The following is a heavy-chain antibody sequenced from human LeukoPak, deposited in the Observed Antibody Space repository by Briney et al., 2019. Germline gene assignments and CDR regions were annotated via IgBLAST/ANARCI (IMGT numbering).Heavy chain of an antibody. J-gene: IGHJ4*02. CDR3: ARLYYNFWSGYQYYFDY. CDR1: GGSFSGYY. V-gene: IGHV4-34*01. D-gene: IGHD3-3*01. Sequence: SETLSLTCAVYGGSFSGYYWSWIRQPPGKGLEWIGEINHSGSTNYNPSLKSRVTISVDTSKNQFSLKLSSVTAADTAVYYCARLYYNFWSGYQYYFDYWGQGTLVTVSS. CDR2: INHSGST.